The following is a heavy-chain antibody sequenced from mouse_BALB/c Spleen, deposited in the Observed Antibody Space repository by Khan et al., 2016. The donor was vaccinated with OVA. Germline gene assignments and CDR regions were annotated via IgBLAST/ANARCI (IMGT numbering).Heavy chain of an antibody. J-gene: IGHJ4*01. D-gene: IGHD2-14*01. Sequence: QIQLVQSGPELKKPGETVRISCTASGCTFTTAGIQWVQKMPGKGLKWIGWINTHSGVPKYAEDFKGRFAFSLEISVNTAYLQITNLKNEATATYFCARGVAAYYRNDGGAREYWGQGTSVTVSS. CDR1: GCTFTTAG. CDR3: ARGVAAYYRNDGGAREY. CDR2: INTHSGVP. V-gene: IGHV9-4*02.